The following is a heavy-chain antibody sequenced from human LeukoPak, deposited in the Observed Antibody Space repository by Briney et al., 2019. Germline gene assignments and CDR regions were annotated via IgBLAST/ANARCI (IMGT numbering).Heavy chain of an antibody. D-gene: IGHD3-3*01. V-gene: IGHV4-4*07. J-gene: IGHJ4*02. CDR1: GGSISSYY. Sequence: SETLSLTCTVSGGSISSYYWSWIRQPAGKGLEWIGRIYTSGSTNYNPSLKSRVTMSVDTSKNQFPLKLSSVTAADTAVYYCAGQVVKITIFGVVKAAFDYWGQGTLVTVSS. CDR3: AGQVVKITIFGVVKAAFDY. CDR2: IYTSGST.